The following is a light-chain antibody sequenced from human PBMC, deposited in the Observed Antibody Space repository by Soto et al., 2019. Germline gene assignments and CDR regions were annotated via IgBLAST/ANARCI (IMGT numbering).Light chain of an antibody. CDR2: VAS. CDR3: QQYNNWPRT. Sequence: EIVLTQSPATLSVSPGERATLSCRASQSVSSNLAWFQQKPGQAPRLLIYVASTRATGIPARFSGSGSGTDFTLTINSLQSEDFAVYYCQQYNNWPRTFGQGTKVEI. CDR1: QSVSSN. J-gene: IGKJ1*01. V-gene: IGKV3-15*01.